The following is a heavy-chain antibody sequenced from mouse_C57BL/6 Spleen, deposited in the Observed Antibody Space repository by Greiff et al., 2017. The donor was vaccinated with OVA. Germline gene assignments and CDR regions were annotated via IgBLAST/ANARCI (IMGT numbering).Heavy chain of an antibody. Sequence: EVQLVEPGGDLVKPGGSLKLSCAASGFTFSSYGMSWVRQTPDKRLEWVATISSGVSYTYYPDSVKGRFTITRDNAKNTLYLQLSSLKSEDTAMYYCATYYSNYDFGYRGQGTTLTVSS. D-gene: IGHD2-5*01. V-gene: IGHV5-6*01. CDR2: ISSGVSYT. J-gene: IGHJ2*01. CDR3: ATYYSNYDFGY. CDR1: GFTFSSYG.